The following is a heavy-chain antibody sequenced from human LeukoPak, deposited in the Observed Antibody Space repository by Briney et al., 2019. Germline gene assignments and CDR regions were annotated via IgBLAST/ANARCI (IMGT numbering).Heavy chain of an antibody. Sequence: ASVKVSCKASGYTFTSYYIHWVRQAPGQGLEWMGIINPNGGSTRYAQKFQGRVTMTRDTSTSTVYMELSSLRSEDTAVYYCAVGLGYCSGGSCYDYWGQGTLVTVSS. CDR1: GYTFTSYY. CDR3: AVGLGYCSGGSCYDY. D-gene: IGHD2-15*01. CDR2: INPNGGST. V-gene: IGHV1-46*01. J-gene: IGHJ4*02.